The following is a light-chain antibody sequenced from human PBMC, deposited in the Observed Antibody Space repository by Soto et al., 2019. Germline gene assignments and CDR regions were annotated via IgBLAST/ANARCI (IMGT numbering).Light chain of an antibody. CDR3: QQYSSPPLT. J-gene: IGKJ4*01. CDR2: WAS. Sequence: IVLTQSPDSLAVSLGERATLNCKSSQPVLSSSNNKNSLAWYQQKPGQAPTLLITWASTRESGVPARFIGSGSGTDFTLTISSLQAEDVAVYYCQQYSSPPLTFGGGTKVXIK. CDR1: QPVLSSSNNKNS. V-gene: IGKV4-1*01.